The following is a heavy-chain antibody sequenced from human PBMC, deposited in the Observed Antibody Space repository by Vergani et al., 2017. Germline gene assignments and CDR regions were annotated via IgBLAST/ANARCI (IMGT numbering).Heavy chain of an antibody. V-gene: IGHV3-23*04. CDR3: AKDRPYYYDSSGSTPFDY. J-gene: IGHJ4*02. D-gene: IGHD3-22*01. CDR1: GFTFSSYA. CDR2: ISGSGGST. Sequence: VQLVESGGGVVQPGRSLRLSCAASGFTFSSYAMHWVRQAPGKGLEWVSAISGSGGSTYYADSVKGRFTISRDNSKNTLYLQMNSLRAEDTAVYYCAKDRPYYYDSSGSTPFDYWGQGTLVTVSS.